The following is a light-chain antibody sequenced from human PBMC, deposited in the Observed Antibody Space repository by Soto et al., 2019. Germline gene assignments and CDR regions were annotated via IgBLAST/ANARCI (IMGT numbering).Light chain of an antibody. V-gene: IGKV1-5*03. J-gene: IGKJ4*01. CDR1: QTISSW. CDR2: KAS. Sequence: DIQMTQSPSTLSGSVGDRVTITCRASQTISSWLAWYQQKPGKAPKLLIYKASTLKSGVPSRFSGSGSGTEFTLTISSLQPDDFGTYYCQQYNSYSPLTFGGGTKVDIK. CDR3: QQYNSYSPLT.